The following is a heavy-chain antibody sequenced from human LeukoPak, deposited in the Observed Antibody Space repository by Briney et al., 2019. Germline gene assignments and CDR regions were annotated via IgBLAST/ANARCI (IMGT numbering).Heavy chain of an antibody. V-gene: IGHV4-59*08. CDR3: VRSAIILGLVGDDI. CDR2: IYYSGST. D-gene: IGHD2-2*01. CDR1: GGSISSYY. Sequence: PSETLSLTCTVSGGSISSYYWSWIRQPPGQGLEWIGYIYYSGSTNYNPSLKSRVTISVDTSKNQFSLKLSSVTAADTAVYYCVRSAIILGLVGDDIWGQGTMVTVSS. J-gene: IGHJ3*02.